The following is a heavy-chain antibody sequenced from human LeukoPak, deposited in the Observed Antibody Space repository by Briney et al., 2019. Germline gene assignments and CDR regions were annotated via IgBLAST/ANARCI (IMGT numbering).Heavy chain of an antibody. J-gene: IGHJ6*03. CDR3: ARDLAVAGTEVGLPYYYYYMDV. Sequence: GGSLRLSCAASGFTFSTYAMSWVRQAPGKGLEWVSAIGGSGGSTYYADSVKGRFTISRDDSKNTLYLQMNSLRSDDTAVYYCARDLAVAGTEVGLPYYYYYMDVWGKGTTVTISS. V-gene: IGHV3-23*01. CDR1: GFTFSTYA. CDR2: IGGSGGST. D-gene: IGHD6-19*01.